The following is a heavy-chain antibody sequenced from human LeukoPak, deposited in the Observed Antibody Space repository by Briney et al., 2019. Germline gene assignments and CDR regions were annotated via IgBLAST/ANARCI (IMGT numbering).Heavy chain of an antibody. J-gene: IGHJ4*02. Sequence: PGRSLRLSCAASGFTFDDYAMHWVRQAPGKGLERVSGISWNSGSIGYADSVKGRFTISRDNAKNSLYLQMNSLRAEDTALYYCAKSVAGRVFDYWGQGTLVTVSS. CDR3: AKSVAGRVFDY. CDR2: ISWNSGSI. V-gene: IGHV3-9*01. CDR1: GFTFDDYA. D-gene: IGHD6-19*01.